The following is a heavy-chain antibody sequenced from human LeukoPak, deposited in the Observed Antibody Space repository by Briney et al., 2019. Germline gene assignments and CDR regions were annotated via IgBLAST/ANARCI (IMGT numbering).Heavy chain of an antibody. CDR2: ISSSGNTI. CDR3: AREGVDIVLIFG. D-gene: IGHD2-8*01. J-gene: IGHJ4*02. Sequence: GGPLRLSCAASGFTFSSYEMNWVRHAPGKGLEWVSYISSSGNTIYYADSVKGRFTISRDNAKNSLYLQMNSLRAEDTAVYYCAREGVDIVLIFGWGQGTLVTVSS. V-gene: IGHV3-48*03. CDR1: GFTFSSYE.